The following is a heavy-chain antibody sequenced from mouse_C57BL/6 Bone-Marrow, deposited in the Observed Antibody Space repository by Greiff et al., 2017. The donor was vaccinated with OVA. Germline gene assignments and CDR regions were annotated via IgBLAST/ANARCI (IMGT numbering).Heavy chain of an antibody. D-gene: IGHD2-1*01. V-gene: IGHV5-9-1*02. CDR3: TRLLDAVDY. J-gene: IGHJ4*01. CDR1: GFTFSSYA. CDR2: ISSGGDYI. Sequence: EVKVVESGEGLVKPGGSLKLTCAASGFTFSSYAMSWVRQTPEKRLEWVAYISSGGDYIYYADTVKGRFTISRDNARNTLYLQMSSLKSEDTAMYYCTRLLDAVDYWGQGTSVTVSS.